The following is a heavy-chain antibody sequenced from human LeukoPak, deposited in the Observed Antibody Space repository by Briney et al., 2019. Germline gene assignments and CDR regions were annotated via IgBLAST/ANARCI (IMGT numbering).Heavy chain of an antibody. CDR1: GVTLSSYA. V-gene: IGHV3-23*01. Sequence: GGSLRLSCAASGVTLSSYAMSWARQAPGKGLEWVSGISSSGSGGNTYYADSVKGRFTISRDNSKDTLYLQMNSLRAEDTAVYYCAKTGSAIFGVVIMTFYDYWGQGTLVTVSS. CDR3: AKTGSAIFGVVIMTFYDY. D-gene: IGHD3-3*01. J-gene: IGHJ4*02. CDR2: ISSSGSGGNT.